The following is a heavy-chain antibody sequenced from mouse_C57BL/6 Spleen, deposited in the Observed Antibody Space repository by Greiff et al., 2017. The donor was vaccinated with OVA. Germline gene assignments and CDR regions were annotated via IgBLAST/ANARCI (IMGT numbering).Heavy chain of an antibody. CDR3: TRVGGYYDMDD. Sequence: EVKLVESGEGLVKPGGSLKLSCAASGFTFSSYAMSWVRQTPEKRLEWVAYISSGGDYTYYADTVKGRFTISRDNARNTLYLQMSSLKSEDTAMYYCTRVGGYYDMDDWGKGTSVTVSS. J-gene: IGHJ4*01. CDR1: GFTFSSYA. CDR2: ISSGGDYT. V-gene: IGHV5-9-1*02.